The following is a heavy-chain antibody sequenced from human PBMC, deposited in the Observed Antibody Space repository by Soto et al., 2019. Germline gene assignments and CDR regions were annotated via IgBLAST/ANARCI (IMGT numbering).Heavy chain of an antibody. V-gene: IGHV3-30-3*01. Sequence: QVQVVESGGGVVQPGKSLRLSCAASAFTLSKFVMHWVRQAPGRGLEWVAVTSNDGSNTFYADSVKGRFTISRDNSKNTVYLQMNSLRTEDTAVYYCARRNLDVWGQGTTVTVSS. D-gene: IGHD1-7*01. CDR2: TSNDGSNT. CDR1: AFTLSKFV. J-gene: IGHJ6*02. CDR3: ARRNLDV.